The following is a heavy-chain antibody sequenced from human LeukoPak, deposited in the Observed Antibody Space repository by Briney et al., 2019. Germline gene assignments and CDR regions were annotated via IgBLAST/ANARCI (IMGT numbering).Heavy chain of an antibody. J-gene: IGHJ4*02. D-gene: IGHD3-16*01. CDR2: IRFDGSNK. CDR1: GFTFNSYG. V-gene: IGHV3-30*02. Sequence: GGSLRLSCAASGFTFNSYGMHWVRQAPGKGLEWVAFIRFDGSNKYYADSVKGRFTISRDSSKNTLYLQMNSLRAEDTAVYHCAKERGNYFDYWGQGTLVTVSS. CDR3: AKERGNYFDY.